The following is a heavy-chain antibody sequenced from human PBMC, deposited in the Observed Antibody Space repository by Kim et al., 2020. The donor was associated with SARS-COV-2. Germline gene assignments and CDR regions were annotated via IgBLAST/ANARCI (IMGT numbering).Heavy chain of an antibody. CDR1: GFTFSSYA. CDR2: ISGSGGST. Sequence: GGSLRLSCAASGFTFSSYAMSWVRQAPGKGLEWVSAISGSGGSTYYADSVKGRFTISRDNSKNTLYLQMNSLRAEDTAVYYCAKDTIPLGYCSSTSCYTGVDYWGQGTLVTVSS. J-gene: IGHJ4*02. D-gene: IGHD2-2*02. CDR3: AKDTIPLGYCSSTSCYTGVDY. V-gene: IGHV3-23*01.